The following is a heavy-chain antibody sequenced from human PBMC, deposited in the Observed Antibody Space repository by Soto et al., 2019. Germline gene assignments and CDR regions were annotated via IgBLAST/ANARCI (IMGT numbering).Heavy chain of an antibody. CDR2: IYYSGST. CDR1: GGSISSYY. CDR3: ASPGYSYGRDYYGMDV. V-gene: IGHV4-59*04. D-gene: IGHD5-18*01. Sequence: PSETLSLTCTVSGGSISSYYWSWIRQPPGKGLEWIGYIYYSGSTYYNPSLKSRVTISVDTSKNQFSLKLSSVTAADTAVYYCASPGYSYGRDYYGMDVWGQGTTVTVSS. J-gene: IGHJ6*02.